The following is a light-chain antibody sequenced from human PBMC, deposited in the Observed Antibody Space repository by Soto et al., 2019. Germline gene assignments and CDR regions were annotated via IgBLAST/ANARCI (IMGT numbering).Light chain of an antibody. V-gene: IGKV3-15*01. Sequence: EIVMTQSPATLSVSPGERATLSCRASQSVSSNLAWYQQKPGQAPRLLIYGASTRATGIPARFSGSGSGTEFTLTISSLQSEDFAVYCCQQYNNWLFTFGGGTKVEIK. J-gene: IGKJ4*01. CDR2: GAS. CDR3: QQYNNWLFT. CDR1: QSVSSN.